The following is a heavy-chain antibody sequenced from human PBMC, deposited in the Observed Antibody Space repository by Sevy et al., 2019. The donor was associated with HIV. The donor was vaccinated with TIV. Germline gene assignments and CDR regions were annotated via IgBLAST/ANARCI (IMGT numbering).Heavy chain of an antibody. D-gene: IGHD5-12*01. Sequence: GGSLRLSCTASGFIFSSYAMSWVRRAPGKGLEWVSSINNAGGDTYYADSVKGRFTISRDNSKNTLFLQMNSLSAEDTAIYYCAKDTKDAGYMTSFGYWGQGTLVTASS. J-gene: IGHJ4*02. CDR1: GFIFSSYA. CDR2: INNAGGDT. V-gene: IGHV3-23*01. CDR3: AKDTKDAGYMTSFGY.